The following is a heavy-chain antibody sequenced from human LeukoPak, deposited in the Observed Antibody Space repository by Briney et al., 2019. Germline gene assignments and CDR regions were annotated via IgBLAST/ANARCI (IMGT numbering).Heavy chain of an antibody. CDR3: ARDHYDSSGYLLNP. V-gene: IGHV3-11*01. CDR1: GFTFSDYY. CDR2: ISSSGSTI. D-gene: IGHD3-22*01. Sequence: PGGSLRLSCAASGFTFSDYYMSWIRQAPGKGLEWVSYISSSGSTIYYADSVKGRFTISRDNAKNSLYLQMNGLRAEDTAVYYCARDHYDSSGYLLNPWGQGTLVTVSS. J-gene: IGHJ4*02.